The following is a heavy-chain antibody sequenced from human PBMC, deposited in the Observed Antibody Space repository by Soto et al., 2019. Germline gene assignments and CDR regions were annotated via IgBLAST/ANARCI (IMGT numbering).Heavy chain of an antibody. D-gene: IGHD3-22*01. J-gene: IGHJ4*02. V-gene: IGHV1-69*13. CDR1: GCTFSSYT. CDR2: ITPMFGTP. CDR3: ARDGTLYDSRAYYFLY. Sequence: SVKVSCKASGCTFSSYTITWVRQAPGQGLEWMGGITPMFGTPNYAQKFRGRVTITADESTSTAYMELSSLRSEDTAMFFCARDGTLYDSRAYYFLYWGQGTLVTVSS.